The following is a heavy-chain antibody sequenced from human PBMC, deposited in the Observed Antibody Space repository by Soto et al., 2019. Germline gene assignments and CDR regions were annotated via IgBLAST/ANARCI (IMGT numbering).Heavy chain of an antibody. CDR3: ARGRGGYCSGGSCSMYYYYYYYMDV. V-gene: IGHV4-34*01. Sequence: SETLSLTCAVYGVSFSGYYWSWIRQPPGKGLEWIGEINHSGSTNYNPSLKSRVTISVDTSKNQFSLKLSSVTAADTAVYYCARGRGGYCSGGSCSMYYYYYYYMDVWGKGTTVTVSS. CDR1: GVSFSGYY. D-gene: IGHD2-15*01. CDR2: INHSGST. J-gene: IGHJ6*03.